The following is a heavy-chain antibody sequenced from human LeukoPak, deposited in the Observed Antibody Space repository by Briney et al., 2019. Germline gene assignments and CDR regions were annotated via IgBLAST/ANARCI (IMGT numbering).Heavy chain of an antibody. CDR2: IGSAI. D-gene: IGHD5-12*01. CDR3: ARGAIVATINGWFDP. V-gene: IGHV3-48*01. J-gene: IGHJ5*02. CDR1: GFTFSDFS. Sequence: PGGSLRLSCVASGFTFSDFSLNWVRQAPGKGLEWISYIGSAIYYADSVKGRFTISRDNAKNSLYLQMGSLRAEDMAVYYCARGAIVATINGWFDPWGQGTLVTVSS.